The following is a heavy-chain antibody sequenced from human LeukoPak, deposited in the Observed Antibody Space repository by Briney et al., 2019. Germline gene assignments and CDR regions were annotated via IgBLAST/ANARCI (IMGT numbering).Heavy chain of an antibody. V-gene: IGHV4-59*01. J-gene: IGHJ4*02. CDR3: ARAVAARYPFDY. CDR2: IYYSGST. CDR1: GGSISSYY. D-gene: IGHD6-6*01. Sequence: SETLSLTCTVSGGSISSYYWSWIRQPPGKGLEWIGYIYYSGSTNYNPSLKSRVTISVDTSKNQFSLKLSSVTAVDTAVYYCARAVAARYPFDYWGQGTLVTVSS.